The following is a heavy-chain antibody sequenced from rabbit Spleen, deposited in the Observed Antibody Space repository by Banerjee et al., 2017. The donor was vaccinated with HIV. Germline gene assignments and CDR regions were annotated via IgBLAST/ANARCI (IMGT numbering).Heavy chain of an antibody. D-gene: IGHD8-1*01. J-gene: IGHJ6*01. CDR2: IDAGYRGST. V-gene: IGHV1S45*01. Sequence: QEQLEESGGDLVKPEGSLTLTCKASGLDFSSSYWICWVRQAPGKGLEWIACIDAGYRGSTYYASWAKGRFTISKTSSTTVTLQMTSLTAADTATYFCARDSGSSFSSYGMDLWGPGTLVTVS. CDR1: GLDFSSSYW. CDR3: ARDSGSSFSSYGMDL.